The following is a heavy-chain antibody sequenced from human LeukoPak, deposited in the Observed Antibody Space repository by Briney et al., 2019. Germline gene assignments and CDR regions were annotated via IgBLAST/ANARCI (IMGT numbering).Heavy chain of an antibody. CDR1: GGSFSGYY. CDR3: ARRSGSYFYYYFDY. D-gene: IGHD1-26*01. Sequence: PSETLSLTCAVYGGSFSGYYWSWIRQPPGKGLEWIGGINHSGSTNYNPSLKSRVTISVDTSKNQFSLKLSSVTAADTAVYYCARRSGSYFYYYFDYWGQGTLVTVSS. CDR2: INHSGST. V-gene: IGHV4-34*01. J-gene: IGHJ4*02.